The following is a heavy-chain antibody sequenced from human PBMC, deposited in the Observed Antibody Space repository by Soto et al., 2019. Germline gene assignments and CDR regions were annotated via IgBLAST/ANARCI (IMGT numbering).Heavy chain of an antibody. D-gene: IGHD1-1*01. CDR2: INPNSGGT. CDR3: ARDRELAYYYYGMDV. CDR1: GYTFTGYY. J-gene: IGHJ6*02. V-gene: IGHV1-2*02. Sequence: RASVKVSCKASGYTFTGYYMHWVRQAPGQGLEWMGWINPNSGGTNYAQKFQGRVTMTRDTSISTAYMELSRLRSDDTAVYYCARDRELAYYYYGMDVWGQGTTVTVSS.